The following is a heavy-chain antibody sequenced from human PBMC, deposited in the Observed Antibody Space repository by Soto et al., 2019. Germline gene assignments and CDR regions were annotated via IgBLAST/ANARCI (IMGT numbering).Heavy chain of an antibody. CDR1: GFTFDDYG. D-gene: IGHD1-26*01. CDR3: VRGASLNFDY. V-gene: IGHV3-20*04. CDR2: VSWNGGST. J-gene: IGHJ4*02. Sequence: PGGSLRLSCAASGFTFDDYGMSWARQAPWKGLEWVSGVSWNGGSTGYADSVKGRFTISRDNAKNSLYLQMNSLRAEDTAFYYCVRGASLNFDYWGQGTLVTVSS.